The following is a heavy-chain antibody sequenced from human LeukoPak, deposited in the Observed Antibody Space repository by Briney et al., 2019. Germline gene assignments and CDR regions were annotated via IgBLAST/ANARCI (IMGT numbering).Heavy chain of an antibody. CDR2: LNPNSGVT. J-gene: IGHJ4*02. V-gene: IGHV1-2*06. D-gene: IGHD2-21*02. CDR3: ARVLGCGGDCWKRDY. Sequence: GASVQVSCKASGYTSTGYFMHWMRQAPGQGLEWMGRLNPNSGVTNYAQKFQGRVTMTRDTSISTAYMELSRLRSDATAVYYCARVLGCGGDCWKRDYWGQGTLVTVSS. CDR1: GYTSTGYF.